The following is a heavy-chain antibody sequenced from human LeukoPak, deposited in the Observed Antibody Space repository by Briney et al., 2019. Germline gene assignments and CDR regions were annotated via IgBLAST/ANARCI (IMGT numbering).Heavy chain of an antibody. Sequence: GGSLRLSCAASGFTFSSYAMSWVRQAPGQGLEWVSAISAGGDSPYYADSVQGRFSISRDNSKNTLYLQMNSLRAWDTAVYYCAKRRYCSSVSCHDFDYWGQGTLVTVSS. J-gene: IGHJ4*02. CDR3: AKRRYCSSVSCHDFDY. CDR1: GFTFSSYA. D-gene: IGHD2-2*01. V-gene: IGHV3-23*01. CDR2: ISAGGDSP.